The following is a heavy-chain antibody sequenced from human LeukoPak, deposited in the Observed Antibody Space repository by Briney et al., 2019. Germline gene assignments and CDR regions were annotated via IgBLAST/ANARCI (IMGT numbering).Heavy chain of an antibody. J-gene: IGHJ4*02. D-gene: IGHD1-26*01. CDR3: SRESGAFSPFGY. V-gene: IGHV4-4*02. CDR1: GGSISSTNW. CDR2: ISLSGVP. Sequence: KSSGTLSLTCGVSGGSISSTNWWSWVRQPPGQGLEWIGEISLSGVPNYNPSLKSRVTMSLNRSKNHLSLTLTSVTAADTAVYYCSRESGAFSPFGYWGQGTLVTVSS.